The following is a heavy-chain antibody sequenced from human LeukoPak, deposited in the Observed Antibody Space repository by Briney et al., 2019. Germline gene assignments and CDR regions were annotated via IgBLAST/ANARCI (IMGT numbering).Heavy chain of an antibody. J-gene: IGHJ4*02. V-gene: IGHV3-7*01. D-gene: IGHD4-11*01. CDR2: LNQDASAS. CDR3: ATSADSPGNS. CDR1: GFTFSTYA. Sequence: GGSRRFSCAASGFTFSTYAMSWVRQAAGKGLEWLANLNQDASASYYVDSVKGRFTICRDNDENSLYLQMSNRRGEDRAVYYCATSADSPGNSLGQGSMISVSS.